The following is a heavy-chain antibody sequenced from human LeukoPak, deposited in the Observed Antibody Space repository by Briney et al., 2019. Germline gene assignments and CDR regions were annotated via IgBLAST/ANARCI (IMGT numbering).Heavy chain of an antibody. CDR3: AKEPRYSSSNYYYYYMDV. D-gene: IGHD6-19*01. CDR2: LTRGRSNI. V-gene: IGHV3-48*01. CDR1: GFPFMTYA. Sequence: GGSLRLSCEASGFPFMTYAMNWIRQSPGKGLEWVAFLTRGRSNIQYAESVKGRFTISRDNGKDSLFLQMNSLRAEDTAVYYCAKEPRYSSSNYYYYYMDVWGKGTTVTVPS. J-gene: IGHJ6*03.